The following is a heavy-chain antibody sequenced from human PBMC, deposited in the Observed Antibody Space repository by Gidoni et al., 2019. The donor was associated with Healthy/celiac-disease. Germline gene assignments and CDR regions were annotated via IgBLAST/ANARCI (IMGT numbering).Heavy chain of an antibody. V-gene: IGHV4-39*01. CDR1: GGSISSSSYY. CDR2: IYYSGST. CDR3: ARPRSGSYYSSFDY. D-gene: IGHD1-26*01. Sequence: QLQLQESGPGLVKPSETLSLTCTVSGGSISSSSYYWGWIRQPPGKGLEWIGSIYYSGSTYYHPSLKSRVTISVDTSKNQFSLKLSSVTAADTAVYYCARPRSGSYYSSFDYWGQGTLVTVSS. J-gene: IGHJ4*02.